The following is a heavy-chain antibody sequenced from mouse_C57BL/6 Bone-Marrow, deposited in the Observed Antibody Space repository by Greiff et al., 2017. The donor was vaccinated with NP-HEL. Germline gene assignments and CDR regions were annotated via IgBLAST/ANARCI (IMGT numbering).Heavy chain of an antibody. CDR3: ARLWIYDCYYEEDFYAMDY. CDR2: IYPRSGNT. V-gene: IGHV1-81*01. J-gene: IGHJ4*01. CDR1: GYTFTSYG. D-gene: IGHD2-3*01. Sequence: VQRVESGAELARPGASVKLSCKASGYTFTSYGISWVKQRTGQGLEWIGEIYPRSGNTYYNEKFKGKATLTADKSSSTAYMELRSLTSEDSAVYFCARLWIYDCYYEEDFYAMDYWGQGTSVTVSS.